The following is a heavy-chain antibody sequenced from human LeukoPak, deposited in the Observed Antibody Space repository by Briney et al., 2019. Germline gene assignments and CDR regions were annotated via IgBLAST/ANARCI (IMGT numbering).Heavy chain of an antibody. D-gene: IGHD3-10*01. CDR2: ISAYNGNT. Sequence: ASVKVSCKASGYTFTSCAISWVRQAPGQGLEWMGWISAYNGNTNYAQKLQGRVTMTTDTSTSTAYMELSSLRSEDTAVYYCASEMYRSGSYTSPDYWGQGTLVTVSS. CDR3: ASEMYRSGSYTSPDY. V-gene: IGHV1-18*01. CDR1: GYTFTSCA. J-gene: IGHJ4*02.